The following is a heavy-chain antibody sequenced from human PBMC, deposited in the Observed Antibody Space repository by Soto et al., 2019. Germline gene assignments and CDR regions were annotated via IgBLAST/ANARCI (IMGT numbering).Heavy chain of an antibody. Sequence: DVQLVESGGGLVQPGRSLRLACAASGFTFDQYTMHWVRQAPGKGLEWVSSITWHSGTIGYADSVKGRFTISRDNAKNSLYLQMNRLGGEEPALYYCSKGMITFGDFNFYYMEVWGNGTTVTVSS. CDR3: SKGMITFGDFNFYYMEV. CDR2: ITWHSGTI. J-gene: IGHJ6*03. CDR1: GFTFDQYT. V-gene: IGHV3-9*01. D-gene: IGHD3-16*01.